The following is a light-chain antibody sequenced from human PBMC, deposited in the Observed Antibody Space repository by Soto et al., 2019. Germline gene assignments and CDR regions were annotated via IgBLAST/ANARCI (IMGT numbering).Light chain of an antibody. J-gene: IGKJ2*01. V-gene: IGKV3-15*01. Sequence: EIVMTQSPDTLSVSPGERATLSCRASQSVGSNLAWYQQPPGQAPRLLIHSASTRATGIPARFSGSGSGTEFTLTISSLQSEDFAVYYCQQYDNWPRTFGPGTKLDIK. CDR1: QSVGSN. CDR3: QQYDNWPRT. CDR2: SAS.